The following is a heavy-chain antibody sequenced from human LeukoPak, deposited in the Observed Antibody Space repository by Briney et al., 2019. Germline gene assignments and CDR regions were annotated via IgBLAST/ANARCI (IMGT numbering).Heavy chain of an antibody. V-gene: IGHV4-4*02. D-gene: IGHD5-12*01. CDR2: IYHTGNT. J-gene: IGHJ3*02. CDR1: GGSISTNNW. CDR3: ARDPGGGYKDDALDI. Sequence: SETLSLTCTVSGGSISTNNWWTWVRQPQGKGLEWIGEIYHTGNTNYNPSLKSRLTMSVDKSKNQFALRLYSVTAADTAVYYCARDPGGGYKDDALDIWGQGTMVTVTS.